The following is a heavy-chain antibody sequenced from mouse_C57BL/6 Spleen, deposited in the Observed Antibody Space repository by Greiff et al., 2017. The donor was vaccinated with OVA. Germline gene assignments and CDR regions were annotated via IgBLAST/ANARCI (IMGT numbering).Heavy chain of an antibody. V-gene: IGHV1-54*01. D-gene: IGHD1-1*01. Sequence: QVQLQQSGAELVRPGTSVKVSCKASGYAFTNYLIEWVKQRPGQGLEWIGVINPGSGGTNYNEKFKGKATLTADKSSSTAYMQLSSLTSEDSAVYFCARSSSYSYYYAMDYWGQGTSVTVSS. CDR2: INPGSGGT. J-gene: IGHJ4*01. CDR3: ARSSSYSYYYAMDY. CDR1: GYAFTNYL.